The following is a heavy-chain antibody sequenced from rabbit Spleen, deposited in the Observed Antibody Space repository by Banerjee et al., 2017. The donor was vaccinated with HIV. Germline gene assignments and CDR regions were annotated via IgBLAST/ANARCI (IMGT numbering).Heavy chain of an antibody. CDR1: GVSFSSSSY. CDR3: ARDTSSSFSSYGMDL. V-gene: IGHV1S40*01. J-gene: IGHJ6*01. Sequence: QSLEESGGDLVKPGASLTLTCTASGVSFSSSSYICWVRQAPGKGLEWIACIEAGSGGFTYYASWAKGRFTISKTSSTTVTLQMTRLTAADTATYFCARDTSSSFSSYGMDLWGQGTLVTVS. D-gene: IGHD1-1*01. CDR2: IEAGSGGFT.